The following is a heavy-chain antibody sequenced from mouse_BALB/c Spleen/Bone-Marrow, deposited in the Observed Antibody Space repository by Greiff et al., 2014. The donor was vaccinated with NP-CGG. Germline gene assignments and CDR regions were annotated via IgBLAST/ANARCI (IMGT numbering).Heavy chain of an antibody. D-gene: IGHD2-4*01. V-gene: IGHV1S16*01. CDR3: TNDYLFAY. J-gene: IGHJ3*01. CDR1: GYTFTSYY. CDR2: INPSNGGT. Sequence: VQLQQSGAELVKPGATVKLSCKASGYTFTSYYMYWVKQRPGQGLEWIGEINPSNGGTNFNEKFKSKATLTVDKSSSTAYMQPSSLTSEDSAVYYCTNDYLFAYWGQGTLVTVSA.